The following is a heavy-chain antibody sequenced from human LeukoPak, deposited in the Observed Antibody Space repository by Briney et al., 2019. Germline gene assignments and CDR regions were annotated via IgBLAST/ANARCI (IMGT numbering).Heavy chain of an antibody. V-gene: IGHV3-30*18. D-gene: IGHD3-10*01. CDR3: AKDVYYYGSGSYYNYYYYGMDV. J-gene: IGHJ6*02. CDR2: ISYDGSNK. CDR1: GFTFSSYG. Sequence: GGSLRLSCAASGFTFSSYGMPWVRQAPGKGLEWVAVISYDGSNKYYADSVKGRFTISRDNSKNTLYLQMNSLRAEDTAVYYCAKDVYYYGSGSYYNYYYYGMDVWGQGTTVTVSS.